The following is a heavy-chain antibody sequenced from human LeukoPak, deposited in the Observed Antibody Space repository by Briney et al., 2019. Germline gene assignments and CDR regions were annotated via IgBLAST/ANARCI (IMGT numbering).Heavy chain of an antibody. D-gene: IGHD3-22*01. J-gene: IGHJ4*02. CDR3: ARDSGGVYDSSGFDY. V-gene: IGHV4-39*07. Sequence: SETLSLICTVSGGSISSRSYYWGWICQPPGKGLEWIGSVYYSGSTNSNPSLKSRVTISVDTSKNQFSLKLSSVTAADTAVYYCARDSGGVYDSSGFDYWGQGTLVTVSS. CDR1: GGSISSRSYY. CDR2: VYYSGST.